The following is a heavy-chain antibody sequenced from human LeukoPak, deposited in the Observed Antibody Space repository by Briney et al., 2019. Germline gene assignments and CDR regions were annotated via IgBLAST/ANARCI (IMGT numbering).Heavy chain of an antibody. CDR2: ISYDGSNK. CDR3: ARDQGMAAGYYYGMDV. CDR1: GFTFSSYA. V-gene: IGHV3-30*04. D-gene: IGHD6-13*01. Sequence: GESLRLSCAASGFTFSSYAMHWVRQAPGKGLEWVAVISYDGSNKYYADSVKGRFTISRDNSKNTLYLQMNSLRAEDTAVYYCARDQGMAAGYYYGMDVWGQGTTVTVSS. J-gene: IGHJ6*02.